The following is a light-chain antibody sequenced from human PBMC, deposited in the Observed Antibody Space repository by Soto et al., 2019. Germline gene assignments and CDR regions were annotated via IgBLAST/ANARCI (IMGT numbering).Light chain of an antibody. CDR2: GAS. V-gene: IGKV3-20*01. J-gene: IGKJ5*01. CDR3: QQCGSSST. CDR1: QSVSSK. Sequence: EIVLTQSPGTLSLPPGDRATVSCRAGQSVSSKLAWYQQKPGQAPRLLIYGASMRATGIPDRFSGSGSGTDFTLTISRLEPEDFAVYYCQQCGSSSTFGQGTRLEIK.